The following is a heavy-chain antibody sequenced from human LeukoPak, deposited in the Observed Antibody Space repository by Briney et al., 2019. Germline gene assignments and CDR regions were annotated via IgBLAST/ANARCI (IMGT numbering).Heavy chain of an antibody. CDR3: ARDYGDYYFDY. CDR2: INPNSGGT. CDR1: GYHLNRSY. Sequence: ASAETPCKASGYHLNRSYMHRVRPAPGQGLERVGWINPNSGGTNYAQKFQGRVTMTRDTSISTAYMELSRLRSDDTAVYYCARDYGDYYFDYWGQGTLVTVSS. V-gene: IGHV1-2*02. J-gene: IGHJ4*02. D-gene: IGHD4-17*01.